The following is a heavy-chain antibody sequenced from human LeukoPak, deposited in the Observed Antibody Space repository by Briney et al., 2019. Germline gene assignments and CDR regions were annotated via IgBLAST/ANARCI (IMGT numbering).Heavy chain of an antibody. J-gene: IGHJ4*02. Sequence: PSETLSLTCTVSGYSISSGYYWGWIRQPPGKGLEWIGSIYHSGSTYYNPSLKSRVTISVDTSKNQFSLKLSSVTAADTAVYYCAREPGWYTFGGVIVQPTSYFDYWGQGTLVTVSS. CDR2: IYHSGST. CDR3: AREPGWYTFGGVIVQPTSYFDY. D-gene: IGHD3-16*02. CDR1: GYSISSGYY. V-gene: IGHV4-38-2*02.